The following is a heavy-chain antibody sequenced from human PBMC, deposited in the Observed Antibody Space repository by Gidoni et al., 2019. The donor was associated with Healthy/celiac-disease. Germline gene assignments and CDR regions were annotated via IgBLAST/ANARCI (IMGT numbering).Heavy chain of an antibody. V-gene: IGHV4-4*02. Sequence: QEQLQDSGPGLVKPSGTLSPTCAVSGGSIRSSNWWSWVRQPPGKGLEWIGEIFQSGITNYNPSLKSRVTISVDKSKNQFSLKLSSVTAADTAVYYCARFYYDNHLDYGMDVWGQGTTVTVSS. D-gene: IGHD3-22*01. J-gene: IGHJ6*02. CDR3: ARFYYDNHLDYGMDV. CDR2: IFQSGIT. CDR1: GGSIRSSNW.